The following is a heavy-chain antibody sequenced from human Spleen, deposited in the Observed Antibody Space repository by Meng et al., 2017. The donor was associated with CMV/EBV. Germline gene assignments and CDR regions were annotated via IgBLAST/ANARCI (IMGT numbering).Heavy chain of an antibody. V-gene: IGHV5-51*01. CDR1: GYSFTSYW. J-gene: IGHJ5*02. CDR3: ARGNPNIVVVPAAIPGWFDP. Sequence: KVSCKASGYSFTSYWIGWVRQMPEKGLEWMGIIYPGDSDTRYSPSFQGQVTISADKSISTAYLQWSSLKASDTAMYYCARGNPNIVVVPAAIPGWFDPWGQGTLVTVSS. D-gene: IGHD2-2*02. CDR2: IYPGDSDT.